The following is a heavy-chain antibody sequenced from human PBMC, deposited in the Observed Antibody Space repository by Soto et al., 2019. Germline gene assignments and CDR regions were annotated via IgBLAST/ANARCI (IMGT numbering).Heavy chain of an antibody. CDR1: DNTFTHYG. CDR2: ISGYNGNT. CDR3: AATGGNYFGLDV. V-gene: IGHV1-18*01. Sequence: QVRLVQSGSEVKKLGASVKVSCKSSDNTFTHYGINWVRQAPGQGLEWMGWISGYNGNTKYAQKFQDRNTMTADTSTRKSFMEVRSLTSDGTGVYFCAATGGNYFGLDVWGQWTAVTVSS. J-gene: IGHJ6*02. D-gene: IGHD2-8*02.